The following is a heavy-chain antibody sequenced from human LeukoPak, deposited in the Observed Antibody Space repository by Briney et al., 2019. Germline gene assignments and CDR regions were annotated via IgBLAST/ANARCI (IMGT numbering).Heavy chain of an antibody. D-gene: IGHD2-15*01. V-gene: IGHV3-30-3*02. Sequence: GGSLRLSCVGSRFTFSLYTIHWVRQGPGKGLEWVAATSHDGGINYYADSVRGRFTISRDNSKNTMYLQMSSLRAEDTAVYYCAKIRLEESATGYWGQGTLVTVSS. CDR2: TSHDGGIN. CDR3: AKIRLEESATGY. CDR1: RFTFSLYT. J-gene: IGHJ4*02.